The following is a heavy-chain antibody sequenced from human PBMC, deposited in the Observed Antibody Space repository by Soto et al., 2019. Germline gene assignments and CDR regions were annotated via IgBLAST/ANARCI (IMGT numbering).Heavy chain of an antibody. CDR3: ARGLAAAGGGNWFDP. J-gene: IGHJ5*02. Sequence: QVQLQESGPGLVKPSQTLSLTCTVSGGSISSGGYYWSWIRQHPGKGLEWIGYIYYSGSTYYNPAIKSRVTISVDTSKNQFYLKLSSVTAADTAVYYCARGLAAAGGGNWFDPWGQGTLVTVSS. V-gene: IGHV4-31*03. CDR1: GGSISSGGYY. CDR2: IYYSGST. D-gene: IGHD6-13*01.